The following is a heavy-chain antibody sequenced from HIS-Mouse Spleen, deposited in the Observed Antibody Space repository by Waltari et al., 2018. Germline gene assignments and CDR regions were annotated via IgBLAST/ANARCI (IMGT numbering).Heavy chain of an antibody. CDR3: AKDKHHAFDY. Sequence: QLQLQESGPGLVKPSETLSLTCTVSGGSISSSSYYWGWIRQPPGKGLEWIGSIYYSWSTYYNPSLKSRVTISVDTSKNQFSLKLSSVTAADTAVYYCAKDKHHAFDYWGQGTLVTVSS. J-gene: IGHJ4*02. CDR2: IYYSWST. CDR1: GGSISSSSYY. V-gene: IGHV4-39*02.